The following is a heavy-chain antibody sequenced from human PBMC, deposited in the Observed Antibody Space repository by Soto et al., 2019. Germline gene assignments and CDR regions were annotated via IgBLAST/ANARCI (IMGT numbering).Heavy chain of an antibody. V-gene: IGHV3-7*01. CDR1: GFDFNRYW. CDR3: ARVTLNTYGDYYDY. Sequence: EVQLVESGGVLVQPGGSLRLSCAASGFDFNRYWMSWVRRAPGRGLEWVANIRHDGDEKYYVDYVKGRFTISRDNARTSLYLQMNSLRAEDTAAYFCARVTLNTYGDYYDYWGQGTLVTVSS. CDR2: IRHDGDEK. J-gene: IGHJ4*02. D-gene: IGHD4-17*01.